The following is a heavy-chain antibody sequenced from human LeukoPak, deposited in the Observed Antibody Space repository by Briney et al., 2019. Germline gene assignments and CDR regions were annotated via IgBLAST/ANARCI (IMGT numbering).Heavy chain of an antibody. CDR2: IYPSDSDT. Sequence: GESLKISCHASGYIFTTYWIGWVRQMPGKGLEWMGIIYPSDSDTRYNPSFQGQVTISADKSISTAYLQWSSLKASDTAMYYCARTDPFTAMAPSPYMDVWGKGTTVTVSS. CDR1: GYIFTTYW. V-gene: IGHV5-51*01. CDR3: ARTDPFTAMAPSPYMDV. J-gene: IGHJ6*03. D-gene: IGHD5-18*01.